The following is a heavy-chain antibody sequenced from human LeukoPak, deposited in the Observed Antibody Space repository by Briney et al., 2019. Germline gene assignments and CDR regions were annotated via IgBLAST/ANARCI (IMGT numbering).Heavy chain of an antibody. Sequence: SETLSLTCTVSGGSISSYYWSWIRQPAGKGLEWIGRIYTSGSTNYNPSLKSRVTVSLDTSKNQFSLKLSSVTAADTAVYYCARDLGGYSDGSYYYYMDVWGKGTTVTVSS. CDR1: GGSISSYY. V-gene: IGHV4-4*07. J-gene: IGHJ6*03. CDR3: ARDLGGYSDGSYYYYMDV. CDR2: IYTSGST. D-gene: IGHD5-18*01.